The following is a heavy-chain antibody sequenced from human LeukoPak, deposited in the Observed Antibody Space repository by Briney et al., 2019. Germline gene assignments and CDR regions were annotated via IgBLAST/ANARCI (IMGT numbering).Heavy chain of an antibody. D-gene: IGHD2-15*01. CDR1: GFTFSTYT. J-gene: IGHJ4*02. V-gene: IGHV3-21*01. Sequence: GGSLRLSCATSGFTFSTYTMDWVRQAPGKGLEWVSGISSTSTFISYADSVQGRFTISRDNAKNSLYLQMNSLRAEDTAVYYCAREVVLDYWGQGTLVTVCS. CDR3: AREVVLDY. CDR2: ISSTSTFI.